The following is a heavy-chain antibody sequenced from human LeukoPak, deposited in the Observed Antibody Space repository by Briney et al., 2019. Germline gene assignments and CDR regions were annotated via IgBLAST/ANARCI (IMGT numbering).Heavy chain of an antibody. Sequence: GGSLRLSCAASGFTFSTYWMTWVRQAPRKGLEWVANIKQDGTEEFYVDSVKGRFTISGDNAKNSLYLQMNSLRAGDTAVYYCARQAVDTGYRPFDCWGQGTLVTVSS. V-gene: IGHV3-7*05. J-gene: IGHJ4*02. CDR2: IKQDGTEE. CDR1: GFTFSTYW. CDR3: ARQAVDTGYRPFDC. D-gene: IGHD3-9*01.